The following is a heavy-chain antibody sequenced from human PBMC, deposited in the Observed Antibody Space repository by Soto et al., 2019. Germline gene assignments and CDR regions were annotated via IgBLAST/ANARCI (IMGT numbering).Heavy chain of an antibody. Sequence: GGSLRLSCSASGFTFSSYAMHWVRQAPGKGLEYVSAISSNGGSTYYADSVKGRFTISRDNSKNTLYLQMSSLRAEDTAVYYCVNSADYYDSSGYYAEYFQHWGQGTLVTVSS. CDR3: VNSADYYDSSGYYAEYFQH. J-gene: IGHJ1*01. V-gene: IGHV3-64D*08. CDR1: GFTFSSYA. CDR2: ISSNGGST. D-gene: IGHD3-22*01.